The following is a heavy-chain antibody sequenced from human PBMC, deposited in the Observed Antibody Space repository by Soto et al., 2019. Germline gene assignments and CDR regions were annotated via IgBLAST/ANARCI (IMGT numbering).Heavy chain of an antibody. CDR2: ISSSSSTI. Sequence: GGSLRLSCAASGFTFSSYSMNWVRQAPGKGLEWVPYISSSSSTIYYADSVKGRFTISRDNAKNSLYLQMNSLRAEDTAVYYCARVRGDWNYDYYYYYMDVWGKGTTVTVSS. J-gene: IGHJ6*03. CDR3: ARVRGDWNYDYYYYYMDV. D-gene: IGHD1-7*01. CDR1: GFTFSSYS. V-gene: IGHV3-48*01.